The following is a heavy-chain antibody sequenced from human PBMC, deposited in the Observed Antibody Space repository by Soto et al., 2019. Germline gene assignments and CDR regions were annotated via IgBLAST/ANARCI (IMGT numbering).Heavy chain of an antibody. CDR1: GFNFNSYT. V-gene: IGHV3-21*01. D-gene: IGHD2-15*01. J-gene: IGHJ6*02. CDR3: ARDCSRGRCYPGMDV. CDR2: ISSSGYI. Sequence: GGSLILSCAASGFNFNSYTINWVRQAPGKRLEWLSSISSSGYIFSTDSVRGRFTISRDNAKNSVYLQVDSLRAEDTAVYFCARDCSRGRCYPGMDVWGQGTTVTVS.